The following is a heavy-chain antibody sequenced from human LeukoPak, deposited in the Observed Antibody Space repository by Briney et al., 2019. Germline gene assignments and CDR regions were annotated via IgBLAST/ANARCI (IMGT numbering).Heavy chain of an antibody. J-gene: IGHJ3*02. CDR2: IWYDGSNK. CDR1: GFTFSSYG. V-gene: IGHV3-33*06. CDR3: AKQGEGILVFGSPDNAFDI. Sequence: GGSLRLSCAASGFTFSSYGMHWVRQAPGKGLEWGVDIWYDGSNKYYADSVKGRFTISRDNSKNTLYRQTNSLTAEDTAVYYCAKQGEGILVFGSPDNAFDIWGQGTMVTVSS. D-gene: IGHD3-10*01.